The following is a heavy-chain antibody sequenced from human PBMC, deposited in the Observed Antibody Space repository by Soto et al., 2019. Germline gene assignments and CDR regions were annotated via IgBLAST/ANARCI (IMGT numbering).Heavy chain of an antibody. CDR3: AHRQRTVYFDY. V-gene: IGHV2-5*02. Sequence: QITLKESGPTLVKPTQTLTLTCTFSWFSLSTSGEGVGWIRQPPGKALEWLALIYWDDDKRYSPSLKSRLNLTEDTSKNQLVLTMSNMDPVDTATYCCAHRQRTVYFDYWVQGTLVTVSS. D-gene: IGHD4-17*01. CDR2: IYWDDDK. J-gene: IGHJ4*02. CDR1: WFSLSTSGEG.